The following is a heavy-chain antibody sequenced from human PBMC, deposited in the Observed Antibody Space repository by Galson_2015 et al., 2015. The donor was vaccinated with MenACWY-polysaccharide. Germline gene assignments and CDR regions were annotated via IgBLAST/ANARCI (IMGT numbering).Heavy chain of an antibody. V-gene: IGHV1-8*01. Sequence: SVKVSCKASGYTFTSYDINWVRQATGQGLEWMGWMNPNSGNTGYAQKFQGRVTMTRNTSISTAYMELSSLRSEDTAVYYCARVNSYGPNYYYGMDVWGQGTTVTVSS. CDR3: ARVNSYGPNYYYGMDV. CDR2: MNPNSGNT. CDR1: GYTFTSYD. J-gene: IGHJ6*02. D-gene: IGHD5-18*01.